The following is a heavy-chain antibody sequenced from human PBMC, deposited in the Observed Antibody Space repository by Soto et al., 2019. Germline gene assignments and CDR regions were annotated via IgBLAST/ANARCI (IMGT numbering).Heavy chain of an antibody. D-gene: IGHD2-8*01. CDR2: IYPGDSDA. Sequence: GESLKISCQGSGYIFTNYWIGWVRQMPGKGLEWMGIIYPGDSDARYSPAFQGHVTMSADRSSTYLQWSSLKASDTGIYYCARRRGRCSDGVCYSWWFDPWGQGTRVTVSS. CDR3: ARRRGRCSDGVCYSWWFDP. V-gene: IGHV5-51*01. J-gene: IGHJ5*02. CDR1: GYIFTNYW.